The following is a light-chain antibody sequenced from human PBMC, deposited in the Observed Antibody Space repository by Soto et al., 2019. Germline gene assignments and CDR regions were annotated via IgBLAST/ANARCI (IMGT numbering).Light chain of an antibody. V-gene: IGKV3-20*01. Sequence: EIVLTQSPGTLSLSPGERATLSCRASQSVSSSYLAWYQQKPGQAPRLLIYGASSRATGIPDRFSCSGSGTDFTLTISRLEPEDFAVYYCQQYGSSPPKLTFGGGTKVEIK. J-gene: IGKJ4*01. CDR2: GAS. CDR1: QSVSSSY. CDR3: QQYGSSPPKLT.